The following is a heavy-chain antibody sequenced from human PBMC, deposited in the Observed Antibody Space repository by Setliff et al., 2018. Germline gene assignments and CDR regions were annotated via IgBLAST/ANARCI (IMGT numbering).Heavy chain of an antibody. J-gene: IGHJ4*02. Sequence: GGSLRLSCAASGFTLSDYWMAWVRQAPGKGLEWVANIKQDGGEKYYADSMKGRFTISRDNAKNSLYLQMNSLSAEDTAVYFCARGHTTVSTGYWGQGTLVTVSS. CDR1: GFTLSDYW. CDR2: IKQDGGEK. D-gene: IGHD4-17*01. CDR3: ARGHTTVSTGY. V-gene: IGHV3-7*03.